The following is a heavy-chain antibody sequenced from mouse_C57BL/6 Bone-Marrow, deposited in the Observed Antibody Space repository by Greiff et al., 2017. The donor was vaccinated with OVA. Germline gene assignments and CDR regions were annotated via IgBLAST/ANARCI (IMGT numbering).Heavy chain of an antibody. CDR3: ARRGATVFDY. CDR2: IYPGGGYT. J-gene: IGHJ2*01. V-gene: IGHV1-63*01. CDR1: GYTFPNYW. Sequence: VQLVESGAELVRPGTSVKMSCKASGYTFPNYWLGWVKQRPGHGLEWIGDIYPGGGYTNYNEKFNGKATLTADKSSSTAYMQFSSLTSEDSAIYYYARRGATVFDYWGQGTTLTVSS. D-gene: IGHD1-1*01.